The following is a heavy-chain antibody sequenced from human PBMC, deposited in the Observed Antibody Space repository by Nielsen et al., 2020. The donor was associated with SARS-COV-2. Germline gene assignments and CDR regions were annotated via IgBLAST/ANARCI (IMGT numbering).Heavy chain of an antibody. V-gene: IGHV3-23*01. CDR1: GFTFNTYA. CDR2: VDSGGNT. Sequence: GEVLKISCAASGFTFNTYAKNWVRRAPGKGLEWVSSVDSGGNTKSADPVKGRFTISRDKSKNTLYPQMSGLRDEDTAVYYCAKDPELYTSGWGTVHWGQGTLVTVSA. D-gene: IGHD3-16*01. CDR3: AKDPELYTSGWGTVH. J-gene: IGHJ4*02.